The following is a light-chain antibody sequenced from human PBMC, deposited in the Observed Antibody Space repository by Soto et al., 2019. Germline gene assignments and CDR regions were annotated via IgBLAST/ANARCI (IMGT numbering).Light chain of an antibody. J-gene: IGLJ1*01. V-gene: IGLV2-11*01. Sequence: QSALTQPRSVSGSPGQSVTISCTGTSSDVGGYDFVSWYQQHPGKAPKLMISDVSKRPSGVPDRFSGSKSGNTASLTISGLQAEDEADYYCCSYAGSYTDVFGTGTKLTVL. CDR3: CSYAGSYTDV. CDR2: DVS. CDR1: SSDVGGYDF.